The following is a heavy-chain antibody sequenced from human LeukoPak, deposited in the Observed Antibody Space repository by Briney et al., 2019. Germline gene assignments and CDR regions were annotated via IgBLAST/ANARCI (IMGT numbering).Heavy chain of an antibody. CDR3: AKDICSSTSCSGYFQH. D-gene: IGHD2-2*01. J-gene: IGHJ1*01. Sequence: GGSLRLSRAASGFTFSSYGMHWVRQAPGKGLEWVAFIRYDGSNKYYADSVKGRFTISRDNSKNTLYLQMNSLRAEDTAVYYCAKDICSSTSCSGYFQHWGQGTLVTVSS. CDR1: GFTFSSYG. CDR2: IRYDGSNK. V-gene: IGHV3-30*02.